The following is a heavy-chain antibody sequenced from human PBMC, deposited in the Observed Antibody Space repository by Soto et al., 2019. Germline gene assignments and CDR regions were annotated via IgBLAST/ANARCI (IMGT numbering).Heavy chain of an antibody. J-gene: IGHJ4*02. CDR1: GGSISSSSYY. D-gene: IGHD5-18*01. V-gene: IGHV4-39*01. Sequence: QLQLQESGPGLVKPSETLSLTCTVSGGSISSSSYYWGWIRQPPGKGLEWIGSIYYSGSTYYNPSLKSRVTISVDTSKNQFSLKLSSVTAADTAVYYCARQVGYSYGYGIITEFDYWGQGTLVTVSS. CDR3: ARQVGYSYGYGIITEFDY. CDR2: IYYSGST.